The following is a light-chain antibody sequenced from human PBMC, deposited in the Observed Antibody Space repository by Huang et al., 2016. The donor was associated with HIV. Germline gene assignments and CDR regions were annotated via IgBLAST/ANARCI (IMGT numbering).Light chain of an antibody. Sequence: EIVMTQSPTTLSVSPGERVTLSCRASQRVGNTLAWYQQRPGQAPRRLIYGASTRPTGIPARCSGSGSGTEFTLTISSLQSEDFAVYYCLHYDNWPPYTFGQGTKLEMK. J-gene: IGKJ2*01. CDR1: QRVGNT. CDR2: GAS. V-gene: IGKV3-15*01. CDR3: LHYDNWPPYT.